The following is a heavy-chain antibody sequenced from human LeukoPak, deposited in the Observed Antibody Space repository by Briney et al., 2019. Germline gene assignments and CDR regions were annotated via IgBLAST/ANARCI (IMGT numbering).Heavy chain of an antibody. CDR1: GFSFSTYA. V-gene: IGHV3-21*01. CDR2: ISSGSSYI. Sequence: PGGSLRLSCAASGFSFSTYAMNWVRQAPGKGLEWVSFISSGSSYIYYADSVKGRFTISRDDAKNSLYLQMKSLRAEDTAVYYCARYPRSGNFGVVMAPFDYWGQGTLVTVSS. CDR3: ARYPRSGNFGVVMAPFDY. J-gene: IGHJ4*02. D-gene: IGHD3-3*01.